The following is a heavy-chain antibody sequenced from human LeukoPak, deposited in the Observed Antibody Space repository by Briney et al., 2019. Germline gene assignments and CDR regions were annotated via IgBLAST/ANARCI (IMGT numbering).Heavy chain of an antibody. V-gene: IGHV3-48*03. J-gene: IGHJ4*02. CDR3: ARDSYSSSWYWDY. D-gene: IGHD6-13*01. CDR1: GFTFSSYE. CDR2: ISSSGSTI. Sequence: SGGSLRLSCAASGFTFSSYEMNWVRQAPGKGLEWVSYISSSGSTIYYADSVKGRFTISRDNAKNSLYLQVNSLRAEDTAVYYCARDSYSSSWYWDYWGQGTLVTVSS.